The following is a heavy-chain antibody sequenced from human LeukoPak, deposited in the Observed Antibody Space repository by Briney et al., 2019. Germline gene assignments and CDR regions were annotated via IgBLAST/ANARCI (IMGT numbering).Heavy chain of an antibody. J-gene: IGHJ4*02. V-gene: IGHV4-34*01. Sequence: SETLSLTCTVSGGSISSYYWSWIRQPPGKGLEWIGEINHSGSTNYNPSLKSRVTISVDTSKNQFSLKLSSVTAADTAVYYCAREKLGGEYYFDYWGQGTLVTVSS. CDR3: AREKLGGEYYFDY. CDR2: INHSGST. D-gene: IGHD7-27*01. CDR1: GGSISSYY.